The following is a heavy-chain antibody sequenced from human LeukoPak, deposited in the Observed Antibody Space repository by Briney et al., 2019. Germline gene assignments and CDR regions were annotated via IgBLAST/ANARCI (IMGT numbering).Heavy chain of an antibody. D-gene: IGHD3-22*01. V-gene: IGHV4-59*08. CDR3: ARRIYDSSGYPLFDY. Sequence: SETLSLTCTVSGGSISSYYWSWIRQPPGKGLEWIGHIYYSGSTNYNPSLKSRVTISVDTSKNQFSLKLSSVTAADTAVYYCARRIYDSSGYPLFDYWGQGTLVTVSS. CDR1: GGSISSYY. CDR2: IYYSGST. J-gene: IGHJ4*02.